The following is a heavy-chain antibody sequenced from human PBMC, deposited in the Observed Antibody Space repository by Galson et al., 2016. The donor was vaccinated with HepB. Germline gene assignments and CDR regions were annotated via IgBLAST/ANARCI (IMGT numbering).Heavy chain of an antibody. V-gene: IGHV3-7*01. J-gene: IGHJ4*02. CDR2: IAQDGGER. CDR1: GFPFSVYW. D-gene: IGHD5-12*01. CDR3: ARVSSGLRGFDY. Sequence: SLRLSCAASGFPFSVYWMSWVRQAPGKGLEWVANIAQDGGERYYVDSVKGRFTISKDNAKNSLYPQMNSLRAEDTAVYFCARVSSGLRGFDYWGQGTLVTVSS.